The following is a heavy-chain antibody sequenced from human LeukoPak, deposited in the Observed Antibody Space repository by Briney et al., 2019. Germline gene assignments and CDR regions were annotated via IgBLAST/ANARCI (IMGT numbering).Heavy chain of an antibody. D-gene: IGHD3-10*01. Sequence: GGSLRLSCAASGFTFSSYGMHWVRQAPGKGLEWVAVIWYDGSNKYYADSVKGRFTISRDNSKNTLYLQMNSLRAEDTAVYYCARAATIGSEITNYYFDYWGQGTLVTVSS. CDR1: GFTFSSYG. J-gene: IGHJ4*02. V-gene: IGHV3-33*01. CDR2: IWYDGSNK. CDR3: ARAATIGSEITNYYFDY.